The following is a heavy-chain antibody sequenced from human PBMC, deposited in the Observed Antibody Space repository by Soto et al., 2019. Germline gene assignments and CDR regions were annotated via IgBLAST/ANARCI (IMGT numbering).Heavy chain of an antibody. CDR2: INPNSGGT. Sequence: ASVKVSCKASGYTFTGYYMHWVRQAPGQGLEWMGWINPNSGGTNNAQKFRGRVTMTRDTSISTAYMELSRLRSDDTAVYYCARGSGILTATVNDYWGQGTLVTVSS. V-gene: IGHV1-2*02. J-gene: IGHJ4*02. CDR1: GYTFTGYY. D-gene: IGHD3-9*01. CDR3: ARGSGILTATVNDY.